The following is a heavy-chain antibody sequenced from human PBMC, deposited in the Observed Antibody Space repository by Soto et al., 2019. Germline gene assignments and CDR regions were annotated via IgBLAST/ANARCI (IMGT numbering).Heavy chain of an antibody. CDR2: IYYSGST. D-gene: IGHD3-10*01. J-gene: IGHJ4*02. V-gene: IGHV4-30-4*01. CDR3: ASRKSSPYFDY. Sequence: SETLSLTCTVSCGSISSGDYYWSWIRQPPGKGLEWIGNIYYSGSTYYNPSLKSRVTISIDTSKNQFSLKLSSVTAADTAVYYCASRKSSPYFDYWGQGTLVTVSS. CDR1: CGSISSGDYY.